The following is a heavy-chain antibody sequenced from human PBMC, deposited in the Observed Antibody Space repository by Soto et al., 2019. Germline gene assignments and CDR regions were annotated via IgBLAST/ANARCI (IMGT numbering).Heavy chain of an antibody. CDR1: GGSISSSNW. V-gene: IGHV4-4*02. CDR2: IYYSGST. J-gene: IGHJ3*02. CDR3: ARSGSGSYPRYYDSSLVAFDI. D-gene: IGHD3-10*01. Sequence: PSETLSLTCAVSGGSISSSNWWSWVRQPPGKGLEWIGYIYYSGSTNYNPSLKSRVTISVDTSKNQFSLKLSSVTAADTAVYYCARSGSGSYPRYYDSSLVAFDIWGQGTMVTVSS.